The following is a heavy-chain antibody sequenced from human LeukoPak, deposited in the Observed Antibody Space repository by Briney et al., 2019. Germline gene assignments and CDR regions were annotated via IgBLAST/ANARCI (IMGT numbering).Heavy chain of an antibody. J-gene: IGHJ4*02. V-gene: IGHV3-53*01. D-gene: IGHD4-17*01. CDR3: ASYGDIGGYYFDY. CDR1: GFTVSSNY. Sequence: GGSLRLSCAASGFTVSSNYMSWVRQAPGKGLEWVSVIYSGGSTYYAGSVKGRFTISSDSSKNTLYLQMNSLRAEDTAVYYCASYGDIGGYYFDYWGQGTLVTVSS. CDR2: IYSGGST.